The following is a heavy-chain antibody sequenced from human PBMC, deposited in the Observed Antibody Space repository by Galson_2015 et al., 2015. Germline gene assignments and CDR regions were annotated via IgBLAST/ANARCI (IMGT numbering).Heavy chain of an antibody. CDR1: GASISSDY. D-gene: IGHD2-15*01. J-gene: IGHJ6*02. V-gene: IGHV4-59*01. Sequence: ETLSLTCTVSGASISSDYWSWIRQPPGKGLEWIGYIYYSGSTAYNPSLESRLTISVDTSKNQFSLKLRSVTAADTAVYYCARVVVAAGARGAMDVWGQGTTVSVSS. CDR2: IYYSGST. CDR3: ARVVVAAGARGAMDV.